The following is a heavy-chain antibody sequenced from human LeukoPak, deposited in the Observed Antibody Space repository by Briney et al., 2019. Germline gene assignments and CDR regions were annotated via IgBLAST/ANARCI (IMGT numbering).Heavy chain of an antibody. D-gene: IGHD3-16*02. CDR2: IYHSGST. CDR1: GGSISSGGYS. Sequence: SETLSLTCAVSGGSISSGGYSWSWIGQPPGKGLEWIGYIYHSGSTYYNPSLKSRVTISVDRSKNQFSLKLSSVTAADTAVYYCARGGYVWGSYRYHNWFDPWGQGTLVTVSS. J-gene: IGHJ5*02. CDR3: ARGGYVWGSYRYHNWFDP. V-gene: IGHV4-30-2*01.